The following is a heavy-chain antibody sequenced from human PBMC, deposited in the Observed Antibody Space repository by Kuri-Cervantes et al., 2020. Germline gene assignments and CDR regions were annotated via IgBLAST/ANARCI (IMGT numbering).Heavy chain of an antibody. Sequence: SETLSLTCTVSGGSISSSSYYWSWIRQPPGKGLEWIGYIYHSGSTYYNPSLKSRVTISVDRSKNQFSLKLSSVTAADTAVYYCARGVGTYGGDAFDIWGQGTMVTVSS. D-gene: IGHD4-23*01. CDR2: IYHSGST. V-gene: IGHV4-30-2*01. CDR1: GGSISSSSYY. J-gene: IGHJ3*02. CDR3: ARGVGTYGGDAFDI.